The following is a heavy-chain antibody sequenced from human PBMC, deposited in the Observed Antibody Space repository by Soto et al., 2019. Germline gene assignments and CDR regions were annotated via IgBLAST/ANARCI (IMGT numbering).Heavy chain of an antibody. Sequence: EVQLVESGGGLVQRGGSLRLSCAASGFTVSSNYMSWVRQAPGKGLEWVSVIYSGGSTYYADSVKGRFTISRDNSKNTLYLQSNSLRAEDTAVYYCARGRSSASGIFDYWGQGTLVTVSS. CDR2: IYSGGST. J-gene: IGHJ4*02. CDR3: ARGRSSASGIFDY. D-gene: IGHD6-6*01. V-gene: IGHV3-66*01. CDR1: GFTVSSNY.